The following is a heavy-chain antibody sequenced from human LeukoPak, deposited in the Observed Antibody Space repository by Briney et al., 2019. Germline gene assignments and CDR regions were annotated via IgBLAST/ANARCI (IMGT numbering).Heavy chain of an antibody. V-gene: IGHV1-46*01. D-gene: IGHD5-18*01. CDR2: IKPSVGST. CDR1: GYTFTSYY. CDR3: ARVGYSYGYYYYYGMDV. J-gene: IGHJ6*02. Sequence: ASVKVSCKASGYTFTSYYMHWVRQAPGQGLEWMGIIKPSVGSTSYAQKFQGRVTMTRDTSTSTVYMELSSLRSEDTAVYYCARVGYSYGYYYYYGMDVWGQGTTVTVSS.